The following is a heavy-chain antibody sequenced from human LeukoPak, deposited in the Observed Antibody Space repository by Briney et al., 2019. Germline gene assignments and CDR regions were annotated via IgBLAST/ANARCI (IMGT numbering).Heavy chain of an antibody. V-gene: IGHV4-30-2*01. CDR1: GGSISSGGYS. J-gene: IGHJ5*02. CDR3: ARANVLLWFGELSNWFDP. CDR2: IYHSGST. Sequence: SETLSLTCAVSGGSISSGGYSWSWSRQPPGKGLEWIGYIYHSGSTYYNPSLKSRVTISVDRSKNQFSLKLSSVTAADTAVYYCARANVLLWFGELSNWFDPWGQGTLVTVSS. D-gene: IGHD3-10*01.